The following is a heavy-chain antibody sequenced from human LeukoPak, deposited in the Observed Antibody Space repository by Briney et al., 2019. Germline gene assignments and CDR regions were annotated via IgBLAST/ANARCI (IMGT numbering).Heavy chain of an antibody. D-gene: IGHD6-19*01. V-gene: IGHV3-48*02. CDR2: ISSGSRSI. J-gene: IGHJ5*02. CDR3: ARVVAGIDWFDP. Sequence: GGSLRLSCAASGFTFSSYSMNWVRQAPGKGLEWVSYISSGSRSIYYADSVKGRFTISRDNAKNSLYLQLNSLRDEDTAVYYCARVVAGIDWFDPWGQGTRVTVSS. CDR1: GFTFSSYS.